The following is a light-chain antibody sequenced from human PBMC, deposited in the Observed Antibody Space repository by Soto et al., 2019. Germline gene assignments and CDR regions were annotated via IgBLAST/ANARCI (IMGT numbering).Light chain of an antibody. V-gene: IGLV2-11*01. CDR1: SSDVGGYNY. CDR3: CSHAGSYTYV. J-gene: IGLJ1*01. Sequence: QSELTQPRSVSGSPGQSLTISCTGTSSDVGGYNYVSWYQQYPGKVPKLMIYDVTKRPSGVPDRFSGSKSGNTASLTISGLQAEDEADYYCCSHAGSYTYVFGTGTKVPS. CDR2: DVT.